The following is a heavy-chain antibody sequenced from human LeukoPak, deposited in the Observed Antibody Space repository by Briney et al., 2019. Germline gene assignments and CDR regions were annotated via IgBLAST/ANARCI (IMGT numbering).Heavy chain of an antibody. Sequence: PGGSLRLSCAASGFTFSSYAMSWVRQAPGKGLEWVSAISGSGGSTYYADSVKGRFTISRDNSKSTLYLQMNSLRAEDTAVYYCAKDLSTVTTVGPFDYWGQGTLVTVSS. CDR3: AKDLSTVTTVGPFDY. D-gene: IGHD4-23*01. CDR2: ISGSGGST. CDR1: GFTFSSYA. J-gene: IGHJ4*02. V-gene: IGHV3-23*01.